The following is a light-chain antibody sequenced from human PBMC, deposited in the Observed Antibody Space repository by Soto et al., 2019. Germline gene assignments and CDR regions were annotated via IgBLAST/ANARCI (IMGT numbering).Light chain of an antibody. V-gene: IGKV3-20*01. CDR2: GTS. CDR3: QQYGSSPRT. CDR1: QSVNSGD. Sequence: VWTQSQRTLSLSPGERATLSCRASQSVNSGDLAWYQHKPGQAPRLLLYGTSNRATGVPDRFNGSGSGTDFTFTISRLQPEDFAVYYCQQYGSSPRTFGQGTKADIK. J-gene: IGKJ1*01.